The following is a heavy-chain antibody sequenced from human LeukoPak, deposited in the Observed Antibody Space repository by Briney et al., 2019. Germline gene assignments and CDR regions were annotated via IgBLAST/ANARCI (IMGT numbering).Heavy chain of an antibody. Sequence: PGGSLRLSCAASGFTFSDYYMSWIRQAPGKGLEWVSYISSSGSDINHADSVKGRFTISRDNAKNSLYLQMNSLRAEDTAVYYCASGDFWSGDYRGLLDYWGQGTLVTVSS. V-gene: IGHV3-11*01. CDR1: GFTFSDYY. D-gene: IGHD3-3*01. J-gene: IGHJ4*02. CDR2: ISSSGSDI. CDR3: ASGDFWSGDYRGLLDY.